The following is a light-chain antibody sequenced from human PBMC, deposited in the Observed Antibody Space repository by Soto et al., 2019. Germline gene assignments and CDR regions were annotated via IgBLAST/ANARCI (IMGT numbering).Light chain of an antibody. CDR3: QQYNNWPPLT. CDR1: QSVSNN. CDR2: GAS. Sequence: EIVMTQSPATLSVSLGERATLSCRASQSVSNNLAWYQQKPGQAPRLLIYGASTRATGVPARFTGSGSGTEFTFTISSLQSEDFAVYYCQQYNNWPPLTFGGGTKVEIK. J-gene: IGKJ4*01. V-gene: IGKV3-15*01.